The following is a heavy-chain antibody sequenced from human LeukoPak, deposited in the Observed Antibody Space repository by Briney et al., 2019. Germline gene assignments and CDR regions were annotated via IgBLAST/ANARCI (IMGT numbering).Heavy chain of an antibody. CDR2: INHSGST. Sequence: SETLSLTCAVYAGSFSGYYWSWIRQPPGKGLEWIGEINHSGSTNYNPSLKSRVTISVDMSKNQFSLKLSSVTAADTAVYYCARVVGRIVVVAANSWFDPWGQGTLVTVSS. J-gene: IGHJ5*02. D-gene: IGHD2-15*01. CDR3: ARVVGRIVVVAANSWFDP. V-gene: IGHV4-34*01. CDR1: AGSFSGYY.